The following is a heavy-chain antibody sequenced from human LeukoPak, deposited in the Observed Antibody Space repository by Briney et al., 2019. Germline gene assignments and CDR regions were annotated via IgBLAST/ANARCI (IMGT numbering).Heavy chain of an antibody. Sequence: PSETLSLTCTVSGGSISTYHWNWIRKSPEKGLEWIGYMQSTGNSNYNPSLKSRLTMSVDMSRNQIVLNLSSVTPADTAVYFCARDKQHSYGRYFDHWGQGILVTVSS. J-gene: IGHJ4*02. CDR1: GGSISTYH. CDR2: MQSTGNS. CDR3: ARDKQHSYGRYFDH. V-gene: IGHV4-59*01. D-gene: IGHD5-18*01.